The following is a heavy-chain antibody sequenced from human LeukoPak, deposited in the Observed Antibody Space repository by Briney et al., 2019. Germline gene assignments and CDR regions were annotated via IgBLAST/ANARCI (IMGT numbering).Heavy chain of an antibody. CDR1: GDSVIDGRYY. CDR3: ATPYCSSISCLDVFNV. J-gene: IGHJ3*01. V-gene: IGHV4-31*03. D-gene: IGHD2-2*01. Sequence: PSQTLSLTCNVSGDSVIDGRYYWPWIRQHPGKGLEWIGYKYYSGSAKYNPSLKSRLTISIDTSKNQFSLQLSSVTAADTATYYWATPYCSSISCLDVFNVWGQGTRVTVSS. CDR2: KYYSGSA.